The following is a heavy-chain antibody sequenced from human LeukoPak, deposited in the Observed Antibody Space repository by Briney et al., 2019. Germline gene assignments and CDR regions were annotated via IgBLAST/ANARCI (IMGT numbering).Heavy chain of an antibody. CDR1: GFSLITSGLG. J-gene: IGHJ4*02. Sequence: SGPTLVNPTLNLTVTCTFSGFSLITSGLGVGWIRQPPGKALEWLAVIYWDDDKRYSPSLKSRLTITKDTSKNQVVLTMTNMDPVDKATYYCAHRGGAVTGHYYFVYWGRGTLVTVSS. V-gene: IGHV2-5*02. D-gene: IGHD6-19*01. CDR2: IYWDDDK. CDR3: AHRGGAVTGHYYFVY.